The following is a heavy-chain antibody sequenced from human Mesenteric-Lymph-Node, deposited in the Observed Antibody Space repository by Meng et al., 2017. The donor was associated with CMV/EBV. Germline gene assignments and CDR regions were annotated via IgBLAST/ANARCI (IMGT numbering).Heavy chain of an antibody. CDR3: AMGAKVGARV. Sequence: GESLKISCAASGFTVSSNYMSWVRQAPGKGLEWVSVIYSGGSTYYADSVKGRFTISRDNSKNTLYLQMNSLRAEDTAVYYCAMGAKVGARVWGQGTLVTVPQ. CDR2: IYSGGST. V-gene: IGHV3-53*01. CDR1: GFTVSSNY. D-gene: IGHD1-26*01. J-gene: IGHJ4*02.